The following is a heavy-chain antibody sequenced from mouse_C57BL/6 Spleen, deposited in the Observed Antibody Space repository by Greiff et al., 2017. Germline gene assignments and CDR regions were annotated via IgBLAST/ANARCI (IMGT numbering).Heavy chain of an antibody. V-gene: IGHV1-82*01. J-gene: IGHJ1*03. Sequence: QVQLQQSGPELVKPGASVKISCKASGYAFSSSWMNWVKQRPGKGLEWIGRIYPGDGDTNYNGKFKGKATLTADESSSTAYMQLSSLTSEDSAVYFCASDYWYFDVWGTGTTVTVSS. CDR3: ASDYWYFDV. CDR1: GYAFSSSW. CDR2: IYPGDGDT.